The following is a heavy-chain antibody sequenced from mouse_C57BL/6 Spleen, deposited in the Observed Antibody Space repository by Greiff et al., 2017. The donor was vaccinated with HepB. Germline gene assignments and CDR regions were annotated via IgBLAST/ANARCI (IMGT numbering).Heavy chain of an antibody. CDR2: IYPGDGDT. D-gene: IGHD2-5*01. CDR3: ARLPYYSNQTPFAY. J-gene: IGHJ3*01. CDR1: GYAFSSYW. Sequence: VQLQQSGAELVKPGASVKISCKASGYAFSSYWMNWVKQRPGKGLEWIGQIYPGDGDTNYKGKFQGKATLTADKSSSTAYMQLSSLTAEDSAVYFCARLPYYSNQTPFAYWGQGTLVTVSA. V-gene: IGHV1-80*01.